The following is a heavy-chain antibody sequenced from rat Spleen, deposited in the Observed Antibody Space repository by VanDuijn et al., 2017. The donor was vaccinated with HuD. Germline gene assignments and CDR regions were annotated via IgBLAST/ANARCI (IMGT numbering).Heavy chain of an antibody. CDR1: GDSISSNF. Sequence: DVQLQESGPGLVKPSQSLSLTCSVTGDSISSNFWGWIRKFPGNKMEWMGYISYSGSTDYNPSLKSRISITRATSKNQFFLQLNSLTTEDTATYYCARYRGSLQWPFDYWGQGVMVTVSS. J-gene: IGHJ2*01. D-gene: IGHD1-1*01. CDR2: ISYSGST. V-gene: IGHV3-1*01. CDR3: ARYRGSLQWPFDY.